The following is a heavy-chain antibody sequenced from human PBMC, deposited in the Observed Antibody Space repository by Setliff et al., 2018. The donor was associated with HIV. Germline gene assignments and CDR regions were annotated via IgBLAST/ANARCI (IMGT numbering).Heavy chain of an antibody. CDR2: INHSGST. CDR1: GGSFSGYY. D-gene: IGHD3-22*01. Sequence: SETLSLTCAVYGGSFSGYYWSWIRQPPGKGLEWIGEINHSGSTNYNPSLKSRVTISVDTSKNQFSLKLSSVTAADTAVYYCARMGNSYDSSGSYDYFDYGMNVWGQGTTVTVSS. CDR3: ARMGNSYDSSGSYDYFDYGMNV. J-gene: IGHJ6*02. V-gene: IGHV4-34*01.